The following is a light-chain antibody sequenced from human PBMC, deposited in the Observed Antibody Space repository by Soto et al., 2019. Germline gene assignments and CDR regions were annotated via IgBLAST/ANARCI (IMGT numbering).Light chain of an antibody. Sequence: EIVMTQSPATLSVSPGERATLSCRASHSVSSNVAWYQQKPGQAPRLLIHSASTRATGISARFSGSGSGTEFTLSISSLQSEDFAVYYCQQSYSRPPFTFGPGTKVDIK. CDR2: SAS. V-gene: IGKV3-15*01. CDR1: HSVSSN. J-gene: IGKJ3*01. CDR3: QQSYSRPPFT.